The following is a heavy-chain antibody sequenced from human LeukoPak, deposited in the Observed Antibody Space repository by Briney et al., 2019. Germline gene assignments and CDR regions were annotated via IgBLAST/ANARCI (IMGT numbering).Heavy chain of an antibody. CDR1: GFTFTDAW. CDR3: TMDDVGLAPDY. Sequence: PGGSLRLSCAASGFTFTDAWMCWVRQAPGKGLEWVGRIESKTDGGTTYYAAPVKGRFTISRDDSKNTLYLQMNSLKTEDTAVYFCTMDDVGLAPDYWGQGTLVTVSS. D-gene: IGHD1-26*01. V-gene: IGHV3-15*04. CDR2: IESKTDGGTT. J-gene: IGHJ4*02.